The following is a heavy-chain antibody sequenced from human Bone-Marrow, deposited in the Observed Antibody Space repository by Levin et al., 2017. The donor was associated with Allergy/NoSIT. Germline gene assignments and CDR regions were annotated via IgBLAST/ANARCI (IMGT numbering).Heavy chain of an antibody. CDR1: GLSLSTSW. CDR3: ARDPGHGALDY. V-gene: IGHV3-7*01. J-gene: IGHJ4*02. CDR2: IANDGTET. Sequence: GGSLRLSCTVSGLSLSTSWMSWVRQAPGKGLEWVANIANDGTETYYVDSVRGRFSISRDNAKNSLYLQMNSLRIEDTAVYYCARDPGHGALDYWGQGTLVTVSS.